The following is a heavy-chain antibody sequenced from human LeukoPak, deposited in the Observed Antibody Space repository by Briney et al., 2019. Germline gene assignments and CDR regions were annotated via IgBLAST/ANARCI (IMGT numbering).Heavy chain of an antibody. CDR2: INHRGST. V-gene: IGHV4-34*01. J-gene: IGHJ4*02. Sequence: PSETLSLTCAVYGGSFSGYYWSWIRQPPGKGLEWIGEINHRGSTNYNPSLKSRVTISVDTSKNQFSLKLSSVTAADTAVYYCASSLRWGQGTLVTVSS. CDR1: GGSFSGYY. CDR3: ASSLR. D-gene: IGHD3-16*01.